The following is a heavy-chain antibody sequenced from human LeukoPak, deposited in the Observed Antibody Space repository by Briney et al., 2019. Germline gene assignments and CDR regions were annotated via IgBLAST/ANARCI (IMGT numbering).Heavy chain of an antibody. Sequence: SETLSLTCTVSGGSISSYYWSWIRQSPGKGLEWIGYIYYSGSTNYNPSLKSRVTISVDTSKNQFSLKLSSVTAADTAVYYCAREAVAGFDYWGQGTLVTVSS. CDR1: GGSISSYY. D-gene: IGHD6-19*01. V-gene: IGHV4-59*01. CDR3: AREAVAGFDY. CDR2: IYYSGST. J-gene: IGHJ4*02.